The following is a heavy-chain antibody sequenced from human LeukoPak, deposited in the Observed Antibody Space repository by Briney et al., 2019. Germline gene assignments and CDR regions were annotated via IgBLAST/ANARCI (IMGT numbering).Heavy chain of an antibody. D-gene: IGHD2-15*01. CDR3: AKAPSGSGRRGYYFDY. CDR1: GFTFSSYS. Sequence: GGSLRLSCAASGFTFSSYSMNWVRQAAGKGLEWVSSISSSSSYIYYADSVKGRFTISRDDGKNSLYLQMNSLRAEDTALYYCAKAPSGSGRRGYYFDYWGQGTLVTVSS. J-gene: IGHJ4*02. CDR2: ISSSSSYI. V-gene: IGHV3-21*04.